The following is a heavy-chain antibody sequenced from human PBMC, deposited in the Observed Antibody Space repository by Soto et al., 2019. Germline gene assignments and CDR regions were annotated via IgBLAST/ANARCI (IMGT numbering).Heavy chain of an antibody. J-gene: IGHJ4*02. Sequence: SLRLSCAASGFTFSSYSMNWARQAPGKGLEWVSYISSSSSYTNYADSVKGRFTISRDNAKNSLYLQMNSLRAEDTAVYYCARDSDGSGSYYNPFYWGQGTLVTVSS. V-gene: IGHV3-21*05. CDR1: GFTFSSYS. D-gene: IGHD3-10*01. CDR2: ISSSSSYT. CDR3: ARDSDGSGSYYNPFY.